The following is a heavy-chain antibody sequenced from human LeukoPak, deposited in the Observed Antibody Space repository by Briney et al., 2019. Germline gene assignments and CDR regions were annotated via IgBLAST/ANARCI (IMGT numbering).Heavy chain of an antibody. Sequence: ASVKVSCKASGYTFTSYGISWVRQAPGQGLEWMGWISAYNGNTNYAQKLQGRVTMTTDTSTSTAYMELRSLRSDDTAVYYCARGSLDYYGSGSYCLFDYWGQGTLVTVSS. CDR2: ISAYNGNT. D-gene: IGHD3-10*01. V-gene: IGHV1-18*01. CDR3: ARGSLDYYGSGSYCLFDY. J-gene: IGHJ4*02. CDR1: GYTFTSYG.